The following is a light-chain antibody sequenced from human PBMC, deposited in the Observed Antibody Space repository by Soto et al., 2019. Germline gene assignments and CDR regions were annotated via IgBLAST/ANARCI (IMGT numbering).Light chain of an antibody. CDR1: SSDVGGYNY. CDR3: SSYTSTSTVV. Sequence: QSALTQPASVSGSPGQSITISCTGTSSDVGGYNYVSWYQQHPLKAPKLMIYDVSNRPSGVSNRFSGSKSGNTASLTISGLQAEDEADYYCSSYTSTSTVVFGGGTQLTVL. CDR2: DVS. J-gene: IGLJ2*01. V-gene: IGLV2-14*01.